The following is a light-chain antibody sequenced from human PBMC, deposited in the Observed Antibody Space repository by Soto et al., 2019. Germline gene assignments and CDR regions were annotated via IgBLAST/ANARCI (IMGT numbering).Light chain of an antibody. V-gene: IGLV1-51*01. Sequence: QSVLTQPPSVSAAPGQKVTISCSGSSSNIGNNYVSWYQQVPGMGPKLLIYDNKRRPSGIPDRFSGSKSGSSATLGITGLQTGDEADYYCGTWDASLRAVVFGGGTKLTVL. J-gene: IGLJ2*01. CDR2: DNK. CDR3: GTWDASLRAVV. CDR1: SSNIGNNY.